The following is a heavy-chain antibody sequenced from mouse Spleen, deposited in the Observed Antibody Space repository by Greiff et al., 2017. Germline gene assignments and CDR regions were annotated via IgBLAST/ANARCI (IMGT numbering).Heavy chain of an antibody. V-gene: IGHV2-5*01. CDR1: GFSLTSYG. J-gene: IGHJ3*01. CDR3: AKNSITTAPAWFAY. CDR2: IWRGGST. Sequence: VQLQQSGPGLVQPSQSLSITCTASGFSLTSYGVHWVRQSPGKGLEWLGVIWRGGSTDYNAAFMSRLSITKENSKSQVFFKMNSLQADDTAIYYCAKNSITTAPAWFAYWGQGTLVTVSA. D-gene: IGHD1-2*01.